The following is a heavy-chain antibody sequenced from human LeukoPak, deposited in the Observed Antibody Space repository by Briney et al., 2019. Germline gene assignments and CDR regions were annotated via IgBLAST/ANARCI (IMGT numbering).Heavy chain of an antibody. CDR3: AREGGDPPWLDP. CDR2: INWSGIT. D-gene: IGHD6-25*01. J-gene: IGHJ5*02. CDR1: DGSITNYD. Sequence: SETLSLTCTVSDGSITNYDWTWIRQSAGKGLEWIGHINWSGITNSNPSLKSRVTMSVNTSENQFSLNLTSLTAADTAVYFCAREGGDPPWLDPWGPGKLVTVSS. V-gene: IGHV4-4*07.